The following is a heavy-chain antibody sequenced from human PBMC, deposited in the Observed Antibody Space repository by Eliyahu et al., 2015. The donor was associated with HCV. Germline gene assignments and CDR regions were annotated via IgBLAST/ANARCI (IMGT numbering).Heavy chain of an antibody. CDR1: AYSFSNYW. Sequence: EVQLVQSGEEVKKPGESLKISCKSSAYSFSNYWIGWVRQTPGKGLEWMAIIFAATFETKYNPSFEGQITISADRSVSTAYVHWGALKASDTAIYYCTTTANGNFFWDNWGQGTLVTVSP. D-gene: IGHD2-8*01. V-gene: IGHV5-51*01. CDR2: IFAATFET. CDR3: TTTANGNFFWDN. J-gene: IGHJ4*02.